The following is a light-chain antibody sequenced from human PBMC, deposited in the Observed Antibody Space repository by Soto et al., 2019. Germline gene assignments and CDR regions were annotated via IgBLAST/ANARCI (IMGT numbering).Light chain of an antibody. CDR3: QKYGSSPLN. V-gene: IGKV3-20*01. CDR2: GAS. CDR1: QSVSSY. Sequence: EIVMTHSPATLSFSPLEIATLSFSSSQSVSSYLAVYQQKPGQAPRLLIYGASSRATGIPDRFSGSGSGTDFTLTISRLEPEDFAVYYCQKYGSSPLNFGGGTKVDIK. J-gene: IGKJ4*01.